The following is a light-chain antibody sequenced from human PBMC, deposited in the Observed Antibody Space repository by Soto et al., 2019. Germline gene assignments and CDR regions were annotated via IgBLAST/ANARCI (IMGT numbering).Light chain of an antibody. V-gene: IGKV1-5*01. CDR3: QQFSSYSRT. Sequence: DIQMTKSPSTLSAYVGDRVTITCRASQSVNSWLAWYQQKPGRAPKLLIYSVSNLDSGVPSRFSGSGSGTEFTLTISSLEPDYFATYYCQQFSSYSRTFGQGTTVEMK. J-gene: IGKJ1*01. CDR1: QSVNSW. CDR2: SVS.